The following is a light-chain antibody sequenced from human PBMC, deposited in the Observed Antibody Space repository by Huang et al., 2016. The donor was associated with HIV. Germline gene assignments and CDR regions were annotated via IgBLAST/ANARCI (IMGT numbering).Light chain of an antibody. CDR1: QSLLYGFNNKNY. CDR2: WAS. V-gene: IGKV4-1*01. CDR3: QQYYSTTRYT. J-gene: IGKJ2*01. Sequence: DIVMTQSPDSLAVSLGERATINCKSSQSLLYGFNNKNYLAWYQQKSGLPPKLLIYWASTRESGVPDGFSGSGSGTDFTLTISSLQAEDVAVYYCQQYYSTTRYTFGQGTKLEIK.